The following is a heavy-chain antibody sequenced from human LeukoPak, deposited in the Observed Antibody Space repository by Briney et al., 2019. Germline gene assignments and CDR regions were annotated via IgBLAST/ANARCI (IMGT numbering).Heavy chain of an antibody. CDR2: IFYDGST. V-gene: IGHV4-39*07. J-gene: IGHJ4*02. D-gene: IGHD6-13*01. Sequence: SETLSLTCTVSGVSISSSSHYWAWIRQHAGTGLEWIGTIFYDGSTYYNPSLKSRVTISVDTSKNQFSLKLSSVTAADTAVYYCAGTPPRRMAAGGDLIDYWGQGTLVTVSS. CDR3: AGTPPRRMAAGGDLIDY. CDR1: GVSISSSSHY.